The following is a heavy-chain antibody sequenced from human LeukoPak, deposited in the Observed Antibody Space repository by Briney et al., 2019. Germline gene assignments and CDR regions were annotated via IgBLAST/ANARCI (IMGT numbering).Heavy chain of an antibody. D-gene: IGHD5-18*01. Sequence: GRSLRLSCAASGFTFSSYGMHWVRQAPGKGLEWVANIKQDGSEKYYVDSVKGRFTISRDNAKNSLYLQMNSLRAEDTAVYYCAREYSYGYFDYWGQGTLVTVSS. CDR3: AREYSYGYFDY. J-gene: IGHJ4*02. CDR2: IKQDGSEK. CDR1: GFTFSSYG. V-gene: IGHV3-7*01.